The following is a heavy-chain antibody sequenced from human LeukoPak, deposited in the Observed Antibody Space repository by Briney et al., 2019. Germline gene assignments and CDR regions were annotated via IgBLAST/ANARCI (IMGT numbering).Heavy chain of an antibody. D-gene: IGHD6-19*01. J-gene: IGHJ3*02. Sequence: ASVKVSCKASGYTFTSYAISWVRQAPGQGLEWMGGIIPIFGTANYAQKFQGRVTITADKSTSTAYMELSSLRSEDTAVYYCARGIAVAGTRAFDIWGQGTMVTVSS. CDR1: GYTFTSYA. CDR2: IIPIFGTA. CDR3: ARGIAVAGTRAFDI. V-gene: IGHV1-69*06.